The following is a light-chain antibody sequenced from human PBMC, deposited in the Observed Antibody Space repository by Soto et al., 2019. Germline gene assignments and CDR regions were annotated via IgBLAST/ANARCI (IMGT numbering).Light chain of an antibody. V-gene: IGLV1-40*01. Sequence: QSVLTQPPSVSGAPGQRVTISCTGSSSNIGADYDVHWYQQLPGTAPKLLIYGNSNRPSGVPDRFSGSKSGTSASLAITGLQAEDEADYCCQSYDSSLRVFGGGTKLTVL. J-gene: IGLJ2*01. CDR2: GNS. CDR3: QSYDSSLRV. CDR1: SSNIGADYD.